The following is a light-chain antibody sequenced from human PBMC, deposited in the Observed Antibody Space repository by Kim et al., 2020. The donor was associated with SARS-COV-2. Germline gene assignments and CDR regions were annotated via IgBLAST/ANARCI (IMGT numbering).Light chain of an antibody. V-gene: IGKV3-15*01. CDR2: GAS. Sequence: EIVMTQSPATLSVSPGERATLSCRASRNINSSLSWYQQKPGQPPRLLIFGASIGATGTPAKWRGSGSATEFTLLISSLQSEDSAVYYCQQYSNWPPLTFGGGTKVDIK. J-gene: IGKJ4*01. CDR1: RNINSS. CDR3: QQYSNWPPLT.